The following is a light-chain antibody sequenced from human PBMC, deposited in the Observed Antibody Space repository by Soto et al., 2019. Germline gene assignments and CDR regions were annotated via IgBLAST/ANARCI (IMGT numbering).Light chain of an antibody. J-gene: IGLJ3*02. CDR3: QSYDRSLCGPGV. CDR1: SSNIGAGYD. CDR2: GNS. V-gene: IGLV1-40*01. Sequence: QSVLTQPPSVSGAPGQRVTISCTGSSSNIGAGYDVHWYQQLPGTAPKLLIYGNSNRPSGVPDRFSGSKSGTSASLAITGLQAEDEADYYCQSYDRSLCGPGVFGGGTKLTVL.